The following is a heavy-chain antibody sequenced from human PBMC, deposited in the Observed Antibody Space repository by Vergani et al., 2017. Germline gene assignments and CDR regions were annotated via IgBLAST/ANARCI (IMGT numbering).Heavy chain of an antibody. J-gene: IGHJ4*02. V-gene: IGHV3-23*01. CDR1: GFTFSSYA. D-gene: IGHD2-2*01. CDR2: ISGSGGST. Sequence: EVQLLESGGGLVQPGGSLRLSCAASGFTFSSYAMSWVRQAPGKGLEWVSAISGSGGSTYYADSVKGRFTISRDNSKNTLYLQMNSLRAEDSAVYYCAKDPIVVVPAAWDPPNDDWGQGTLVTVSS. CDR3: AKDPIVVVPAAWDPPNDD.